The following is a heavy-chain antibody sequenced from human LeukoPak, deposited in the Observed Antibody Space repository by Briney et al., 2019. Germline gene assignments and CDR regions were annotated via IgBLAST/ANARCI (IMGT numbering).Heavy chain of an antibody. D-gene: IGHD2-21*02. CDR2: INPSGGST. CDR3: ARVEVVTASFDY. J-gene: IGHJ4*02. CDR1: GGTFSSYA. Sequence: ASVKVSCKASGGTFSSYAISWVRQAPGQGLEWMGIINPSGGSTSYAQKFQGRVTMTRDTSTSTVYMELSSLRSEDTAVYYCARVEVVTASFDYWGQGTLVTVSS. V-gene: IGHV1-46*01.